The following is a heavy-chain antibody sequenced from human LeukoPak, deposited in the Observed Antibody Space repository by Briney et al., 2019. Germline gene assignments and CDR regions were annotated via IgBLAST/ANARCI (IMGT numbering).Heavy chain of an antibody. CDR3: ARATPLGYCSGGSCSQFDYYYYYGMDV. CDR2: INPNSGGT. J-gene: IGHJ6*02. Sequence: ASVKVSCKASGYTFTGYYMHWVRQARGQGLEWMGWINPNSGGTNYAQKFQGRVTMTRDTSISTAYMELSRLRSDDTAVYYCARATPLGYCSGGSCSQFDYYYYYGMDVWGQGTTVTVSS. V-gene: IGHV1-2*02. D-gene: IGHD2-15*01. CDR1: GYTFTGYY.